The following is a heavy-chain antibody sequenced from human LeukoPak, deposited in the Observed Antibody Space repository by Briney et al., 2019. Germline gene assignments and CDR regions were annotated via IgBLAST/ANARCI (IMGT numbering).Heavy chain of an antibody. CDR3: ARRDRSGYYYFDY. V-gene: IGHV3-20*04. CDR2: IDWNVGST. D-gene: IGHD3-22*01. J-gene: IGHJ4*02. Sequence: PGGSVTLSCAASGFTFDDYGMSWVRHAQGKGWEGVCGIDWNVGSTGYADYVKGRFTITRDNAKSSLYMQMNSLRAEDTALYYCARRDRSGYYYFDYGGQGTLVTVSS. CDR1: GFTFDDYG.